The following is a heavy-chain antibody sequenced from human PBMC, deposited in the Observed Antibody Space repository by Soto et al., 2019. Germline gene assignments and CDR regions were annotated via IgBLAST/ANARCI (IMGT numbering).Heavy chain of an antibody. CDR3: ARDGPPTPTGVGPVYTMDV. V-gene: IGHV1-46*01. D-gene: IGHD3-3*01. Sequence: QMQQVQSGAEVKKPGASVKVSCQASGYTFTSNQMHWVRQAPGQGLEWMGMINPSGGRITYAQRFQGRVLMTRDTSTNTVYMELSSLRSEDSAMYYCARDGPPTPTGVGPVYTMDVWGQGTTVTVS. CDR2: INPSGGRI. CDR1: GYTFTSNQ. J-gene: IGHJ6*02.